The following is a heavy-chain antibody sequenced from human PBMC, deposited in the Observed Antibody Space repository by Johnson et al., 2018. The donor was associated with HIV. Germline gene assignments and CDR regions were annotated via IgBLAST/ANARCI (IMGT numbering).Heavy chain of an antibody. V-gene: IGHV3-7*05. Sequence: VQLVESGGGLVQPGGSLRLSCAASGFTFSSYWMSWVRQAPGKGLEWVANIKQDGSEKYYVDSVKGRFTISRDNAKNSLYLQMNSLRAEDTAVDYCARRWIVAARPPENACDIWGQGTMVTVSS. CDR2: IKQDGSEK. J-gene: IGHJ3*02. CDR3: ARRWIVAARPPENACDI. CDR1: GFTFSSYW. D-gene: IGHD6-6*01.